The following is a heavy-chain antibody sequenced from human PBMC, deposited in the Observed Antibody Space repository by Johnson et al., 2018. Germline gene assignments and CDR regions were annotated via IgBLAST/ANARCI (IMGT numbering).Heavy chain of an antibody. D-gene: IGHD3-22*01. Sequence: QVQLQESGPGLVKPSETLSLTCTVSGGSISSYYWSWIRQPPGKGLEWIGYLYYSGSTNYNPSLKSRVTILLDTSRNQFSLNLSPATAAEPAGYYCARDDTYYYDSSGYYAGYFQHWGQGTLVTVSS. CDR1: GGSISSYY. V-gene: IGHV4-59*01. CDR3: ARDDTYYYDSSGYYAGYFQH. CDR2: LYYSGST. J-gene: IGHJ1*01.